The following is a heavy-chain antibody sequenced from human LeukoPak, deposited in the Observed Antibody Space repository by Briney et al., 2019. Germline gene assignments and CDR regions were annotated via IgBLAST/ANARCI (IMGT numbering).Heavy chain of an antibody. CDR1: GFSLPTDGVG. CDR2: LFSNGDT. J-gene: IGHJ4*02. D-gene: IGHD3-22*01. Sequence: SGPTLFEPAPTLTLTCTFSGFSLPTDGVGVGWIRQPPAKALEWLALLFSNGDTRYSPSMWRRLITTKDTSTDQVVLTMPNMDPVDTATYYCVHRLRGYSSGSYYFDYWGQGTLVTVSS. CDR3: VHRLRGYSSGSYYFDY. V-gene: IGHV2-5*01.